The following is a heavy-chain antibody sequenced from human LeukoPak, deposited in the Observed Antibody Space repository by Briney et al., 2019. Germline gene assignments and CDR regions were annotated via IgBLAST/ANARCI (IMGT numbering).Heavy chain of an antibody. Sequence: SETLSLICAVYGGSFSGHYWTWIRQPQPPGTGLEWIGEINDSGSTNYNSSLKSRVTISVDTSKNQFSLKLASVTAADTAVYFCAREANYYGSGSYFEGTFDYWGQGSLVTVSS. D-gene: IGHD3-10*01. CDR1: GGSFSGHY. V-gene: IGHV4-34*01. J-gene: IGHJ4*02. CDR3: AREANYYGSGSYFEGTFDY. CDR2: INDSGST.